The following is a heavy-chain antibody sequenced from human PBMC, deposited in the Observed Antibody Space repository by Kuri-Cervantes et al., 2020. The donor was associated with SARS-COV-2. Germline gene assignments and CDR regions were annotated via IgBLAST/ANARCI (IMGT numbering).Heavy chain of an antibody. CDR3: ARDGPPLLEWLLSSSKWFDP. Sequence: GESLKISCAASGFTFSSYSMNWVRQAPGKGLEWVSTITGINNGSTIYYADSVRGRSTISRDNARNSLYLQMNSLRAEDTAVYYCARDGPPLLEWLLSSSKWFDPWGQGTLVTVSS. D-gene: IGHD3-3*01. J-gene: IGHJ5*02. CDR2: ITGINNGSTI. V-gene: IGHV3-48*04. CDR1: GFTFSSYS.